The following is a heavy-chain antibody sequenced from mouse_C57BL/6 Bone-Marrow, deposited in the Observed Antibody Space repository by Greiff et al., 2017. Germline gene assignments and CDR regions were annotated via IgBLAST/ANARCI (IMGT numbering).Heavy chain of an antibody. D-gene: IGHD2-4*01. J-gene: IGHJ2*01. CDR3: ARGDDSDETGFDY. CDR1: GYTFTSYW. CDR2: IDPSDSYT. V-gene: IGHV1-69*01. Sequence: QVQLQQPGAELVMPGASVKLSCKASGYTFTSYWMHWVKQRPGQGLEWIGEIDPSDSYTNYNQKFKGKSTLTVDKSSSTAYMQLSSLTSEASAVYYCARGDDSDETGFDYWGQGTTLTVSA.